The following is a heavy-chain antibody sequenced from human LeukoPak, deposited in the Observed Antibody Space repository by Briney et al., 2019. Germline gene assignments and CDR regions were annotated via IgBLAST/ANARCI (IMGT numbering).Heavy chain of an antibody. CDR2: ISSSSSYI. CDR1: VFTFSSYS. D-gene: IGHD3-22*01. J-gene: IGHJ4*02. V-gene: IGHV3-21*01. CDR3: ARKRRVGDSSGYSDY. Sequence: GGSLRLSCAASVFTFSSYSMNWVRQAPGKGLEWVSSISSSSSYIYYADSVKGRFTISRDNAKNSLYLQMNSLRAEDTAVYYCARKRRVGDSSGYSDYWGQGTLVTVSS.